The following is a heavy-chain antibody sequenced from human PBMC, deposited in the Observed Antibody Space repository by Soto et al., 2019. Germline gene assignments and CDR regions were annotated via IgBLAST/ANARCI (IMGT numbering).Heavy chain of an antibody. J-gene: IGHJ6*02. V-gene: IGHV3-7*01. Sequence: GGSLRLSCAASGFTFSSYWMSWVRQAPGRGLEWMANIKYDGSEKYYVDSVKGRLTISRDNAKNSLYLQMNSLRAEDTAVYYCAKDHGMDVWGQGATVTVSS. CDR2: IKYDGSEK. CDR3: AKDHGMDV. CDR1: GFTFSSYW.